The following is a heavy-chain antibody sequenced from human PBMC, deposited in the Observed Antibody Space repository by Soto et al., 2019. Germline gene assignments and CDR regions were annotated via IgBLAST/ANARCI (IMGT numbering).Heavy chain of an antibody. CDR1: NGSIGSYY. D-gene: IGHD6-13*01. CDR2: IYYSGST. J-gene: IGHJ5*02. V-gene: IGHV4-59*01. Sequence: PSETLSLTCTISNGSIGSYYWTWIRQPPGKGLEWIGHIYYSGSTNYNPFLKSRLTLSLDTSKNQFSLKLTSVTAADTAVYYCARVGRLITAAGLLDAWGQGTLVTVSS. CDR3: ARVGRLITAAGLLDA.